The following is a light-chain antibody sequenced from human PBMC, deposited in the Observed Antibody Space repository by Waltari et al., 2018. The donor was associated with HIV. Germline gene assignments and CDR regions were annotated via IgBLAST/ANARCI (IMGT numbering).Light chain of an antibody. V-gene: IGKV1-5*03. CDR3: QQYNTFPST. CDR1: QNITSW. J-gene: IGKJ1*01. CDR2: KAS. Sequence: DLQMTQSPTTLAASIGDRVTITCRASQNITSWLAWYQQKPGMAPHLLIYKASRLESGVPSRFGGSGSGTEFTLTISSLQPDDFAAYFCQQYNTFPSTFGQGTRVEIK.